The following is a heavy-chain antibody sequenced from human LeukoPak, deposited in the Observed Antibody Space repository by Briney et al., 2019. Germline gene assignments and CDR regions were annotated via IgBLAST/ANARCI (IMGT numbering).Heavy chain of an antibody. CDR2: IYHSGST. Sequence: SETLSLTCTVSGYSISSGYYWGWIRQPPGKGLEWIGSIYHSGSTYYNPSLKSRVTISVDTSKNQFSLKLSSVTAADTAVYYCARATFSSSNPSYYYYMDVWGKGTTVTVSS. V-gene: IGHV4-38-2*02. J-gene: IGHJ6*03. CDR1: GYSISSGYY. D-gene: IGHD6-6*01. CDR3: ARATFSSSNPSYYYYMDV.